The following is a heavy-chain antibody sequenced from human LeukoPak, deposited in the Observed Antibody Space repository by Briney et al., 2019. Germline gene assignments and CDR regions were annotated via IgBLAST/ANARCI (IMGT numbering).Heavy chain of an antibody. CDR3: ARWYSGYDPKPLDY. CDR2: ISSSSSYI. D-gene: IGHD5-12*01. J-gene: IGHJ4*02. V-gene: IGHV3-21*01. CDR1: GFTFSSYS. Sequence: PGGSLRLSCAASGFTFSSYSMNWVRQAPGKGLEWVSSISSSSSYIYYADSVKGRFTISRDNSKNSLYLQMNSLRVDDTAVYYCARWYSGYDPKPLDYWGQGTLVTVSS.